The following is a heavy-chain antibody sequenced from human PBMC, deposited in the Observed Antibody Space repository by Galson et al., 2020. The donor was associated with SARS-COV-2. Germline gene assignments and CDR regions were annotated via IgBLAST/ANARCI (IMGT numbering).Heavy chain of an antibody. V-gene: IGHV1-18*01. J-gene: IGHJ6*02. Sequence: ASVKVSCKASGYTFTSYGISWVRQAPGQGLEWMVWISAYNGNTNYAQKLQGRVTMTTDTSTSTAYMELRSLRSDDTAVYYCARDGYCSSTSCYVGAYYYYYGMDVWGQGTTVTVSS. CDR2: ISAYNGNT. CDR1: GYTFTSYG. D-gene: IGHD2-2*01. CDR3: ARDGYCSSTSCYVGAYYYYYGMDV.